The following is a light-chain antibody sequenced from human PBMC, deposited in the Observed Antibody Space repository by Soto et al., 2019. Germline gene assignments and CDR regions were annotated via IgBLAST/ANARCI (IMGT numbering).Light chain of an antibody. J-gene: IGLJ1*01. V-gene: IGLV2-11*01. CDR2: DVS. Sequence: QSALSQPRSVSGSPGQSVTISCTGTSSDDGGYNYVSWYQQHPGKAPKLMIYDVSKRPSGVPDRFSGSKSGNTASLTISGLQAEDEADYYCCSYAGSYTYVFATGTKVTVL. CDR3: CSYAGSYTYV. CDR1: SSDDGGYNY.